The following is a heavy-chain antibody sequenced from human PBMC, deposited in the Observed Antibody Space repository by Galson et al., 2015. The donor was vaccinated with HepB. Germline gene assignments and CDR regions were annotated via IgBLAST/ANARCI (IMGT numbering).Heavy chain of an antibody. D-gene: IGHD7-27*01. V-gene: IGHV3-74*01. Sequence: SLRLSCAASEFTFSSYYMHWVRQAPGKGLVWVSRIDRDGSSTTYADSVKGRFTTSRDNAKNTLYLEMNSLRAEDTAVYYCARDLWGWGQNWGQGTLVTVSS. CDR3: ARDLWGWGQN. CDR1: EFTFSSYY. J-gene: IGHJ1*01. CDR2: IDRDGSST.